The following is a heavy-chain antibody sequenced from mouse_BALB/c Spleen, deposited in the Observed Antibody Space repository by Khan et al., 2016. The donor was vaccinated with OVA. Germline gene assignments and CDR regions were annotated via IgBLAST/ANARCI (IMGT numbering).Heavy chain of an antibody. V-gene: IGHV5-9*03. D-gene: IGHD1-1*02. CDR1: GFTFSSFS. CDR2: ISSGGDHT. Sequence: EVELVESGGGLVKPGGSLKLSCAASGFTFSSFSMSWVRQTPEKRLEWVATISSGGDHTYYPDSVKGRFTISRDNAKNNLYLQMRSLRSEDTALYYCARSNYGAFAYWGQGTLVTVSA. J-gene: IGHJ3*01. CDR3: ARSNYGAFAY.